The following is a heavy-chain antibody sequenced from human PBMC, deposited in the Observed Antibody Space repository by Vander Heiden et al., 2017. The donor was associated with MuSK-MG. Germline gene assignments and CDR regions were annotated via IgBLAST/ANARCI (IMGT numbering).Heavy chain of an antibody. D-gene: IGHD2-2*01. CDR1: VFTFSSYG. V-gene: IGHV3-30*18. CDR3: AKGLGTNPPNYGMDV. Sequence: QVELVESGGGVVQPGRSVRLPCEASVFTFSSYGMHWVRQAPGKGREWVAVISYDGSNKYYADSVKRRFRISRDNSKNTLYLQMNRLRAEDTAVYYCAKGLGTNPPNYGMDVWCEGTTVTLAS. J-gene: IGHJ6*02. CDR2: ISYDGSNK.